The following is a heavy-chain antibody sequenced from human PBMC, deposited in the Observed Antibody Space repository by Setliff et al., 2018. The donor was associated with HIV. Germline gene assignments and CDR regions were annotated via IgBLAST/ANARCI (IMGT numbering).Heavy chain of an antibody. CDR3: AKRTGVVPAAIVYYYMDV. CDR1: GFTFSSYS. J-gene: IGHJ6*03. D-gene: IGHD2-2*01. CDR2: ISSSSNTI. V-gene: IGHV3-48*04. Sequence: PGGSLRLSCAASGFTFSSYSMNWVRQAPGKGLEWVSYISSSSNTIYYADSVKGRFTISRDNAKNSLYLQMNSLRAEDTAVYYCAKRTGVVPAAIVYYYMDVWGKGTTVTVSS.